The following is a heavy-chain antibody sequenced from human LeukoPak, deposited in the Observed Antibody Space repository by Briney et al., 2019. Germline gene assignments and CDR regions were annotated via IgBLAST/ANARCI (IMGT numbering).Heavy chain of an antibody. D-gene: IGHD1-26*01. V-gene: IGHV3-23*01. CDR3: AKKYSGTYYFDY. CDR1: GFTFSSYA. J-gene: IGHJ4*02. Sequence: QSGGSLRLSCAASGFTFSSYAMSWVRQAPGKGLEWVSAISGSGAGTYYADSVKGRFTISRDNSKNTLYLQINSLRVEDTAVYYCAKKYSGTYYFDYWGQGALVTVSS. CDR2: ISGSGAGT.